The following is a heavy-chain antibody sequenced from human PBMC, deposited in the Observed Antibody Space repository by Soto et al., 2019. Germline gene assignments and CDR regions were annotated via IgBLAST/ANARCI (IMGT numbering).Heavy chain of an antibody. CDR2: IYHSGGP. D-gene: IGHD4-17*01. CDR1: GGSISSGDYY. V-gene: IGHV4-30-4*01. J-gene: IGHJ4*02. CDR3: AGGGGEGYGDYVDY. Sequence: QVQLQESGPGLVKPSQTLSLTCTVSGGSISSGDYYWNWIRQPPGKGLESIGSIYHSGGPYYNPSLKSRVTISVDTSRIQIALKLYSVTAADTAVYYGAGGGGEGYGDYVDYWGQGPLVTVSA.